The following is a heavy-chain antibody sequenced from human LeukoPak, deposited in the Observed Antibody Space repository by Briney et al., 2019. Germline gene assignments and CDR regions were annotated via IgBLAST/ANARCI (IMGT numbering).Heavy chain of an antibody. V-gene: IGHV3-23*01. CDR1: GFTVSSNY. CDR3: AKIGYFDWLPQFDY. CDR2: ISGSGGST. Sequence: PGGSLRLSCAASGFTVSSNYMSWVRQAPGKGLEWVSAISGSGGSTYYADSVKGRFTISRDNSKNTLYLQMNSLRAEDTAVYYCAKIGYFDWLPQFDYWGQGTLVTVSS. J-gene: IGHJ4*02. D-gene: IGHD3-9*01.